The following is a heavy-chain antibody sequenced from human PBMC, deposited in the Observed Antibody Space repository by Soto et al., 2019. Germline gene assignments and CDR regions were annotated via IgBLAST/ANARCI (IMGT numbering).Heavy chain of an antibody. Sequence: VQLVESGGGLVKPGGSLRLSCAASGFTFTNAWMTWVRQGPGKGLEWVGRIKSKSDGGTIDYAAPVKGRFTISRDDSKNTLYLQMNSLKTEDIAVYYCTTGPNLRPLAAFDIWGQGTVVTVSS. CDR1: GFTFTNAW. CDR2: IKSKSDGGTI. CDR3: TTGPNLRPLAAFDI. V-gene: IGHV3-15*01. J-gene: IGHJ3*02.